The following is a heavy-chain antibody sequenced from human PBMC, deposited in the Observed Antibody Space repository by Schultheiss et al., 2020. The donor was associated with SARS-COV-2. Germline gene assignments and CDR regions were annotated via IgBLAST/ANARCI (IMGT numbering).Heavy chain of an antibody. CDR3: ARDGAHVVVPAAGDYYYYYGMDV. CDR2: INSDGSST. CDR1: GFTFSSYW. J-gene: IGHJ6*02. Sequence: SLSLSFSSFGFTFSSYWMHWVRQAPGKGLVWVSRINSDGSSTSYADSVKGRFTISRDNAKNTLYLQMNSLRAEDTAVYYCARDGAHVVVPAAGDYYYYYGMDVWGQGTTVTVSS. D-gene: IGHD2-2*01. V-gene: IGHV3-74*01.